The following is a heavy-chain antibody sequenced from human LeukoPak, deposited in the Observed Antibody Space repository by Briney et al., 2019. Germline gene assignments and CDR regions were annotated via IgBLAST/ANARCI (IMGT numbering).Heavy chain of an antibody. CDR1: GGSISSYY. CDR2: IYYSGST. CDR3: ARVGGSYSVDY. D-gene: IGHD1-26*01. Sequence: PSETLSLICTVSGGSISSYYWSWLRQPPGKGLEWIGYIYYSGSTNYNPSLKSRVTISVDTSKNQFSLKLSSVTAADTAVYYCARVGGSYSVDYWGQGTLVTVSS. V-gene: IGHV4-59*01. J-gene: IGHJ4*02.